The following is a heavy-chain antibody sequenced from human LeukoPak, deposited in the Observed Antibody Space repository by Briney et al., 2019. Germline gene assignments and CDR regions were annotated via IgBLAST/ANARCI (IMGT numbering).Heavy chain of an antibody. V-gene: IGHV4-61*02. CDR2: IYTSGST. CDR1: GGSISSGSYY. J-gene: IGHJ4*02. Sequence: SETLSLTCTVSGGSISSGSYYWSWIRQPAGKGLEWIGRIYTSGSTNYNPSLKSRVTMSVDTSKNQFSLKLSSVTAADTAVYYCASHTDKYNYYFDYWGQGTLVTVSS. CDR3: ASHTDKYNYYFDY. D-gene: IGHD1-14*01.